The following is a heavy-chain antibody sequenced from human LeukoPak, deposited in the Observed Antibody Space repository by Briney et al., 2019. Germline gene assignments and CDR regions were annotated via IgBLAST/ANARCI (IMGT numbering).Heavy chain of an antibody. CDR3: ARDQYYYDSSGYAFDY. D-gene: IGHD3-22*01. V-gene: IGHV4-61*02. Sequence: SETLSLTCTVSGGSISSGNYYWSWIRQSAGKRLEWLGRIYTSGSTNYNPSLKSRVTMSVDTSKNQFSLKLSSVTAADTAVYYCARDQYYYDSSGYAFDYWGQGTLVTVSS. CDR2: IYTSGST. J-gene: IGHJ4*02. CDR1: GGSISSGNYY.